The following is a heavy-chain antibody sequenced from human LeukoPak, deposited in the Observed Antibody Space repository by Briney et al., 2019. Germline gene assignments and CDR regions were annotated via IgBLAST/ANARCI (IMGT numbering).Heavy chain of an antibody. V-gene: IGHV4-4*07. Sequence: SETLSLTCTVSGGSISSYYWGWIRQPAGKGLEWIGRIYTSGSTNYNPSLKSRVTMSVDTSKNQFSLKLSSVTAADAAVYYCARDLRVVVVPAAIRGDAFDIWGQGTMVTVSS. CDR3: ARDLRVVVVPAAIRGDAFDI. J-gene: IGHJ3*02. D-gene: IGHD2-2*02. CDR2: IYTSGST. CDR1: GGSISSYY.